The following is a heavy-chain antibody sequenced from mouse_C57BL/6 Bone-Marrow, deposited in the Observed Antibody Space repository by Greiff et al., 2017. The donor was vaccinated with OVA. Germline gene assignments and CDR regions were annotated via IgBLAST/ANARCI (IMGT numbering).Heavy chain of an antibody. V-gene: IGHV5-4*01. CDR3: ARDKSRYYGSSYGAMDY. J-gene: IGHJ4*01. CDR1: GFTFSSYA. CDR2: ISDGGSYT. Sequence: EVQLVESGGGLVKPGGSLKLSCAASGFTFSSYAMSWVRQTPEKRLEWVATISDGGSYTYYPANVKGRFTIARDNAKNNLYLQMSHLKSEDTAMYYCARDKSRYYGSSYGAMDYWGQGTSVTVSS. D-gene: IGHD1-1*01.